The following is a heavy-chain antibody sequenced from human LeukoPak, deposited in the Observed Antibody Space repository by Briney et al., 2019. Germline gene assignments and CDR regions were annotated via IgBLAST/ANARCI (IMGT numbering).Heavy chain of an antibody. CDR1: GGSISSYY. CDR2: IYYSGST. D-gene: IGHD3-3*01. V-gene: IGHV4-59*01. CDR3: ARAEPHYDFWSGYYTKGAFDI. J-gene: IGHJ3*02. Sequence: NPSETLSLTCTVSGGSISSYYWSWIRQPPGKGLKRIGYIYYSGSTNYNPSLKCRVTISVDTSKNQFSLKLSSVTAADTAVYYCARAEPHYDFWSGYYTKGAFDIWGQGTMVTVSS.